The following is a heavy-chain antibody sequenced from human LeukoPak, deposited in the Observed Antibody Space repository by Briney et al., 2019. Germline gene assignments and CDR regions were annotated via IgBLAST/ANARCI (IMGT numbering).Heavy chain of an antibody. V-gene: IGHV3-21*01. CDR1: GDSISNYY. CDR2: ISSSSSYI. CDR3: ARDKGYYDSSGYYDDY. J-gene: IGHJ4*02. D-gene: IGHD3-22*01. Sequence: PSETLSLTCTVSGDSISNYYWSWIRQPPGKGLEWVSSISSSSSYIYYADSVKGRFTISRDNAKNSLYLQMNSLRAEDTAVYYCARDKGYYDSSGYYDDYWGQGTLVTVSS.